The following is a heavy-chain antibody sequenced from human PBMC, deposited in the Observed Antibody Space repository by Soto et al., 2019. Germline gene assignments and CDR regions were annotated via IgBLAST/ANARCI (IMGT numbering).Heavy chain of an antibody. CDR2: ISYDGSNK. D-gene: IGHD3-9*01. CDR3: ARDRGYDILTGSLNWFDP. Sequence: GGSLRLSCAASGFTFSSYAMHWVRQAPGKGLEWVAVISYDGSNKYYADSVKGRFTISRDNSKNTLYLQMNSLRAEDTAVYYCARDRGYDILTGSLNWFDPWGQGTLVTVYS. J-gene: IGHJ5*02. V-gene: IGHV3-30-3*01. CDR1: GFTFSSYA.